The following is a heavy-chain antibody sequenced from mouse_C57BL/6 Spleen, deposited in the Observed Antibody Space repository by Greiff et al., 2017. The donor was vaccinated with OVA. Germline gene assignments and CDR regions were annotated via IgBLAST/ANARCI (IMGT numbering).Heavy chain of an antibody. J-gene: IGHJ4*01. D-gene: IGHD2-5*01. CDR3: ARRLDSNYRYYAMDY. CDR2: FYPGSGSI. CDR1: GYTFTEYT. V-gene: IGHV1-62-2*01. Sequence: VKLMESGAELVKPGASVKLSCKASGYTFTEYTIHWVQQRSGKGLEWIGWFYPGSGSIKYNEKLKEKATLTADKSSSTVDMELSRLTSEDSAVYFCARRLDSNYRYYAMDYWGQVTSVTVAS.